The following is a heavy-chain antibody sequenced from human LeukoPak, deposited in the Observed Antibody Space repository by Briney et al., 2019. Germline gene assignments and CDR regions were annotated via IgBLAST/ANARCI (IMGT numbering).Heavy chain of an antibody. CDR2: IYTSGST. D-gene: IGHD3-22*01. Sequence: PSETLSLTCTVSGGSISSYYWSWIRQPAGKGLEWIGRIYTSGSTNYNPSLKSRVTMSVDTSKNQLSLKLSSVTAADTAVYYCARGMYYYDSSGYGRSFDIWGQGTMVTVSS. J-gene: IGHJ3*02. CDR1: GGSISSYY. CDR3: ARGMYYYDSSGYGRSFDI. V-gene: IGHV4-4*07.